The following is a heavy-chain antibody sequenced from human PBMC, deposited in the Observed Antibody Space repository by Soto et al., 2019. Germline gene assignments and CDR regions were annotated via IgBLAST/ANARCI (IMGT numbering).Heavy chain of an antibody. Sequence: PSETLSLTCTVSGGSISSISYYWGWIRQPPGKGLEWIGSIYYSGNTYYNPSLKSRVTISVDRSKNQFSLKLSSVTAADTAVYYCATAPGPYWGQGTLVT. CDR2: IYYSGNT. CDR3: ATAPGPY. V-gene: IGHV4-39*07. J-gene: IGHJ4*02. D-gene: IGHD2-21*02. CDR1: GGSISSISYY.